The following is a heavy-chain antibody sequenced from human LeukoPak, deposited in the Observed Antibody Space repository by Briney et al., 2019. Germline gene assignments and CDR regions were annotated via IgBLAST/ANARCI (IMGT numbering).Heavy chain of an antibody. J-gene: IGHJ3*02. CDR1: GYTFTSYY. Sequence: ASVKVSCKASGYTFTSYYKHWVRQAPGQGLEWMGIINPSGGSTSYSQKFQGRVTMTRDMSTSTVYMELSSLRSEDTAVYYCARDRQQLDAFDIWGQGTMVTVSS. CDR2: INPSGGST. CDR3: ARDRQQLDAFDI. V-gene: IGHV1-46*01. D-gene: IGHD6-13*01.